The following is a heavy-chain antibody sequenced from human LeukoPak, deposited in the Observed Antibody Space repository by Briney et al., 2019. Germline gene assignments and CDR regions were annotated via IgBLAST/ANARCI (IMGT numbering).Heavy chain of an antibody. V-gene: IGHV3-48*03. CDR3: ARVGVLSSSWLLY. CDR1: GFTFGDYA. Sequence: GGSLRLSCTASGFTFGDYAMTWVRQAPGKGLEWVSSISSRAGTVYYADSVKGRFTVSRDNAKNSLYLQMNNLRAEDTAVYYCARVGVLSSSWLLYWGQGTLVTVSS. D-gene: IGHD6-13*01. CDR2: ISSRAGTV. J-gene: IGHJ4*02.